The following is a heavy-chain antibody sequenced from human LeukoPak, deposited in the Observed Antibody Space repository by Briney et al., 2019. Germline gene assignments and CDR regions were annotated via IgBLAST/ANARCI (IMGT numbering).Heavy chain of an antibody. D-gene: IGHD6-19*01. Sequence: PGGSLRLSCAASGFTVSTNYMSWVRQAPGKGLEWVSAMSGTGGSTHYADSVKGRFTISRDNSENTLYLQMNSLRAEDTAIYYCARESRYTSGWAFDYWGQGTLVTVSS. V-gene: IGHV3-23*01. CDR1: GFTVSTNY. CDR3: ARESRYTSGWAFDY. CDR2: MSGTGGST. J-gene: IGHJ4*02.